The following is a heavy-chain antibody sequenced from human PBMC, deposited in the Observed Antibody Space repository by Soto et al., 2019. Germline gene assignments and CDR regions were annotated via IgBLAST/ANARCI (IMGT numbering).Heavy chain of an antibody. CDR1: CVSITTNGYS. V-gene: IGHV4-30-2*01. Sequence: SSETLSLTCAFSCVSITTNGYSWSWIRQPPGKGLEWIGYIYPSGTIFYNPSLNSRVTISADTSNNQFSLKLTSVTAADTAVYFCATYTAFAKYYFDYWGRGTLVTVSS. D-gene: IGHD3-16*01. CDR2: IYPSGTI. J-gene: IGHJ4*02. CDR3: ATYTAFAKYYFDY.